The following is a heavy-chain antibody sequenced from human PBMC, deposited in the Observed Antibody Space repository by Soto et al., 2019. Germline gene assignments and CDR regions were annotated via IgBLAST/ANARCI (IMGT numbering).Heavy chain of an antibody. D-gene: IGHD3-22*01. Sequence: PSETLSLTCPVSGGYISSSSYYWGWIRQPPGKGLGWIGSIYYSGSTYYNPSLKSRVTISVDTSKNQFSLKLSSVTAADTAVYYCARATYYYDSSGYGGYYYYGMGVWGRGTTVTVSS. V-gene: IGHV4-39*01. J-gene: IGHJ6*02. CDR3: ARATYYYDSSGYGGYYYYGMGV. CDR2: IYYSGST. CDR1: GGYISSSSYY.